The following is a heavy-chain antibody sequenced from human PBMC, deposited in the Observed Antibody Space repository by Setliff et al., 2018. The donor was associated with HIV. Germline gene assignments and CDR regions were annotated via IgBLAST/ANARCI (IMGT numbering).Heavy chain of an antibody. CDR1: GGSFSDFY. D-gene: IGHD2-21*01. V-gene: IGHV4-34*01. CDR2: ISYSGST. J-gene: IGHJ6*02. CDR3: ARAMRGVVVINMYYYYGMDV. Sequence: SETLSLTCAVFGGSFSDFYWIWIRQPPGKGLEWIGEISYSGSTVYNPSRKSRVTISVDTSKNQFSLKLNSVTAADTAVYYCARAMRGVVVINMYYYYGMDVWGQGTTVTVSS.